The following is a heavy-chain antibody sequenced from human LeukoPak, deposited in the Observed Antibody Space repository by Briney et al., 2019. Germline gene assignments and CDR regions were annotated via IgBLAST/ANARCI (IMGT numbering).Heavy chain of an antibody. CDR1: GGSLTNYY. V-gene: IGHV4-4*09. J-gene: IGHJ4*02. CDR3: ARLNFRGGEALHFDS. D-gene: IGHD3-16*01. CDR2: IHSDGTP. Sequence: PSETLSLSCSVSGGSLTNYYWGWIRQPPGKGLEFIGYIHSDGTPNYDSSLQSRVAISLDTSKIQFSLRLYSVTAADTALYFCARLNFRGGEALHFDSWGQGTLVTVSS.